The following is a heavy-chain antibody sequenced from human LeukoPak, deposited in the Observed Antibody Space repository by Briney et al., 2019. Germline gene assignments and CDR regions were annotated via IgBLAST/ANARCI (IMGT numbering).Heavy chain of an antibody. CDR1: GGSFSGYY. J-gene: IGHJ4*02. CDR2: INHSGST. D-gene: IGHD3-10*01. V-gene: IGHV4-34*01. CDR3: ARGRGLTYGSGSPIRY. Sequence: SETLSLTCAVYGGSFSGYYWSWIRQPPGKGLEWIGEINHSGSTNYNPSLKSRVTISVDTSKNQFSLKLSSVTAADTAVYYCARGRGLTYGSGSPIRYWGQGTLVTVSS.